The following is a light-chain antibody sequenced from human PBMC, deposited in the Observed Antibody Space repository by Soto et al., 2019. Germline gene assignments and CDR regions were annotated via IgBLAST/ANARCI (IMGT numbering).Light chain of an antibody. V-gene: IGKV2-28*01. CDR3: MQALHPPT. Sequence: DIVMTQSPLSLPVTPGEPASISCRSSQSLLHGNGYNYLDWYLQKPGQSPQLLIYLGSSRASGVPDRFSGNGSGTDFTLKISRVEAEDVGVYSCMQALHPPTFGQGTKVEIK. CDR2: LGS. CDR1: QSLLHGNGYNY. J-gene: IGKJ1*01.